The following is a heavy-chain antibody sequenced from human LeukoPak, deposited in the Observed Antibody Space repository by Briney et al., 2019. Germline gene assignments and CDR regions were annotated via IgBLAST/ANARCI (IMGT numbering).Heavy chain of an antibody. J-gene: IGHJ4*02. CDR2: INSDGNSR. Sequence: PGGSLRLSCAASGFTFSSYWMHWVRQAPGKGLVGVSRINSDGNSRNYADSVKGRFTISRDNAKNTLYLQMISLRDEDTAVYYCARSHGSDYYLIDYWGQGTLVTVSS. D-gene: IGHD3-22*01. V-gene: IGHV3-74*01. CDR3: ARSHGSDYYLIDY. CDR1: GFTFSSYW.